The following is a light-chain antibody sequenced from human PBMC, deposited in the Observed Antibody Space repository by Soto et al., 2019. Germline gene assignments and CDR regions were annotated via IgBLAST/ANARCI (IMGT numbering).Light chain of an antibody. CDR3: QQTYRTPLT. CDR2: AAS. V-gene: IGKV1-39*01. Sequence: IPMTQSPSSLSASLLDRVHIXFRAGQYIGRYLNWYQQKPGKAPKLLIYAASSLHSGVPSRFSGSGSGTDFTLTISSLQPEDFATYSCQQTYRTPLTFGGGTKVDIK. CDR1: QYIGRY. J-gene: IGKJ4*01.